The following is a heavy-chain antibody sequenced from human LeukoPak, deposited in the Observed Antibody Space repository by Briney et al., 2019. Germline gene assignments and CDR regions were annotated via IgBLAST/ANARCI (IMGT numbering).Heavy chain of an antibody. CDR2: MNPNSGNT. CDR1: GYTFTSYD. CDR3: ARAPWDGYKRRGYYYGMDV. V-gene: IGHV1-8*01. J-gene: IGHJ6*02. Sequence: ASVKVSCKASGYTFTSYDINWLRQATGQALEWMGWMNPNSGNTGYAQKFQGRVTMTRNTSISTAYMELSSLRSEDTAVYYCARAPWDGYKRRGYYYGMDVWGQGTTVTVSS. D-gene: IGHD5-24*01.